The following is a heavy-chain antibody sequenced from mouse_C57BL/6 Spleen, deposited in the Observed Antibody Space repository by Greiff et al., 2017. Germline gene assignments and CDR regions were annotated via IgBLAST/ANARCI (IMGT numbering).Heavy chain of an antibody. Sequence: VQLQQPGAELVRPGSSVKLSCKASGYTFTSYWMHWVKQRPIQGLEWIGNIDPSDSETHYNQKFKDKATLTVDKSSSTAYMQLSSLTSEDSAVYYCARGGPMTTVVATYWYFDVWGTGTTVTVSS. V-gene: IGHV1-52*01. CDR3: ARGGPMTTVVATYWYFDV. J-gene: IGHJ1*03. CDR2: IDPSDSET. CDR1: GYTFTSYW. D-gene: IGHD1-1*01.